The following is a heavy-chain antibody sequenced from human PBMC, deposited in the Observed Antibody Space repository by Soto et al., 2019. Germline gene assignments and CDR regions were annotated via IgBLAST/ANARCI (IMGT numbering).Heavy chain of an antibody. J-gene: IGHJ4*02. CDR1: GGSISSYY. Sequence: SETLSLTCTVSGGSISSYYWSWIRQPPGKGLEWIGYIYYSGSTNYNPSLKSRVTISVDTSKNQFSLKLSSVTAADTAVYYCASLIAVAGISYFDYWGQGTLVTVSS. D-gene: IGHD6-19*01. CDR3: ASLIAVAGISYFDY. CDR2: IYYSGST. V-gene: IGHV4-59*08.